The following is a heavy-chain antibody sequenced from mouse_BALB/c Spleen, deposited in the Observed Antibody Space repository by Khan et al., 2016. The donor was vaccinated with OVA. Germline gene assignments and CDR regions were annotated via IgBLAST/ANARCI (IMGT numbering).Heavy chain of an antibody. CDR2: ISSGGSYT. Sequence: EVELVESGGDLVKPGGSLKLSCAVSGFTFSTYGMSWVRQTLDKRLVWVAAISSGGSYTYYPDSVKGRFTISRDNAKNTLFLQMSSLKSEDTAMYYCTRLAYYYNSEEFAYWGQGTLVTVSA. CDR3: TRLAYYYNSEEFAY. J-gene: IGHJ3*01. CDR1: GFTFSTYG. V-gene: IGHV5-6*01. D-gene: IGHD1-1*01.